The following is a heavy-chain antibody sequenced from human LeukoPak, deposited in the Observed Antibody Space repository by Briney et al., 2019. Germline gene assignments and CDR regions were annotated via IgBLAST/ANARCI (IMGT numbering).Heavy chain of an antibody. CDR1: GGTFSSYA. V-gene: IGHV1-69*05. CDR2: IIPIFGTA. CDR3: AVGLEYCSSTSCYPVFDY. D-gene: IGHD2-2*01. J-gene: IGHJ4*02. Sequence: SVKVSCKASGGTFSSYAISWVRQAPGQGLEWMGGIIPIFGTANYAQKFQGRVTITTDESTSTAYMELSSLRSEDTAVYYCAVGLEYCSSTSCYPVFDYWGQGTLVTVSS.